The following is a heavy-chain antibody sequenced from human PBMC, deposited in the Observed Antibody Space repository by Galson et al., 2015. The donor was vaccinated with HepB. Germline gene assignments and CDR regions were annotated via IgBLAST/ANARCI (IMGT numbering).Heavy chain of an antibody. Sequence: SLRLSCAASGFTFSRFTMNWVRHVPGKGLEWVSSISCGSNYIYYADSVKGRFTISRDNAKNSLFLQVSSLRVEDTAVYYCARQVGFTSGSYDYWGQGTLGTVSS. CDR3: ARQVGFTSGSYDY. CDR2: ISCGSNYI. V-gene: IGHV3-21*01. CDR1: GFTFSRFT. D-gene: IGHD1-26*01. J-gene: IGHJ4*02.